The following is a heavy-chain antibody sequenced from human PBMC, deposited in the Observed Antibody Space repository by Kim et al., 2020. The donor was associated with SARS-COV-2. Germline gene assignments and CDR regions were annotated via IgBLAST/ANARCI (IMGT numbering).Heavy chain of an antibody. CDR1: GFTFSSYG. J-gene: IGHJ3*02. V-gene: IGHV3-33*05. Sequence: GGSLRLSCAASGFTFSSYGMHWVRQAPGKGLEWVAVISYDGSNKYYADSVKGRFTISIDNSKNTLYLQMNSLRAEDTAVYYCARDLAGAFDIWGQGTMVTVSS. CDR2: ISYDGSNK. CDR3: ARDLAGAFDI. D-gene: IGHD3-10*01.